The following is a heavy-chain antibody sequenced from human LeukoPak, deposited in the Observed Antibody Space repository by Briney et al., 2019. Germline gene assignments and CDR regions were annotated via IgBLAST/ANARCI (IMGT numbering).Heavy chain of an antibody. Sequence: GGSLRLSCAASGFTFSDYWMHWVRQAPGKGLVWVSRINSDGSSTTYADSVKGRFTISRDNAKNTLYLQMNSLRAEDTAVYYCAKNLKGQLWSHIWGQGTLVTVSS. CDR1: GFTFSDYW. V-gene: IGHV3-74*03. CDR2: INSDGSST. D-gene: IGHD5-18*01. CDR3: AKNLKGQLWSHI. J-gene: IGHJ4*02.